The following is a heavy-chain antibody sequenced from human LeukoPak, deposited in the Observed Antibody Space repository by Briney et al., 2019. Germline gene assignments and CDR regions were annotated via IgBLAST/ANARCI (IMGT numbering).Heavy chain of an antibody. Sequence: PGGSLRLSCAASGFTFSDSSIHWVRRASGKGLEWIGLMEKELNGYATAYAASVRGRFTISRDDSQNTAYLQMDSLKTEDTALYSCTRDSGTYNWLHPWGQGTLVTVSS. D-gene: IGHD1-26*01. CDR1: GFTFSDSS. CDR3: TRDSGTYNWLHP. V-gene: IGHV3-73*01. CDR2: MEKELNGYAT. J-gene: IGHJ5*02.